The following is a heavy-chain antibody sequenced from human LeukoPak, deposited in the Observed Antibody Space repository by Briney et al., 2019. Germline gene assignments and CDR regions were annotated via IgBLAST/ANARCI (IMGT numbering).Heavy chain of an antibody. Sequence: ASVKVSCKASGYTFTSYGISWVRQAPGQGLEWMGWISAYNGNTNYAQKLQGRVTMTTDTSTSTAYMELRSLRSDDTAVYYCARGPPRYCSSTSCYEYYYGSGSPWGQGTLVTVSS. D-gene: IGHD2-2*01. CDR3: ARGPPRYCSSTSCYEYYYGSGSP. CDR2: ISAYNGNT. J-gene: IGHJ4*02. V-gene: IGHV1-18*01. CDR1: GYTFTSYG.